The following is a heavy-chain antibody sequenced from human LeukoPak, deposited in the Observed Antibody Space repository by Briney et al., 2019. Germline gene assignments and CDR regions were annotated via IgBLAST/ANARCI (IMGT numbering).Heavy chain of an antibody. Sequence: SQTLSLTCAISGDSVSSNSAAWNWIRQSPSRGLEWLGRTYYRSKWYNDYAVSVKSRITINPDTSKNQFSLQLNSVTPEDTAVYYCARAMATTNYYYYYYMDVWGKGTTVTISS. D-gene: IGHD5-24*01. V-gene: IGHV6-1*01. CDR1: GDSVSSNSAA. J-gene: IGHJ6*03. CDR2: TYYRSKWYN. CDR3: ARAMATTNYYYYYYMDV.